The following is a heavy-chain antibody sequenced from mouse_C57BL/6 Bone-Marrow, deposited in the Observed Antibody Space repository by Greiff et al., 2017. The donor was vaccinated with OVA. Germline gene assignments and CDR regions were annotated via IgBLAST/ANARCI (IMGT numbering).Heavy chain of an antibody. D-gene: IGHD3-3*01. J-gene: IGHJ2*01. CDR3: AEGSFDY. V-gene: IGHV1-59*01. CDR2: IDPSDSYT. Sequence: VQLQESGAELVRPGTSVKLSCKASGYTFTSYWMHWVKQRPGQGLEWIGVIDPSDSYTNYNQKFKGKATLTVDTSSSTAYMQLSSLTSEDSAVYYCAEGSFDYWGQGTTLTVSS. CDR1: GYTFTSYW.